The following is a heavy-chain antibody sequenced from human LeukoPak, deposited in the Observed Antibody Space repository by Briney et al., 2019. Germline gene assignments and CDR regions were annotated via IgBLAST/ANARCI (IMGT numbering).Heavy chain of an antibody. V-gene: IGHV3-30*18. CDR3: AKGRMMATITISFDY. D-gene: IGHD5-24*01. Sequence: GGSLRLSCAASGFTFSSYGMHWVRQAPGKGLEWVAVISYDGNTQYYADSVKGRFTISRDNSNNMLSLQMNSLKAEDTAVYYCAKGRMMATITISFDYWGRGTLVTVSS. J-gene: IGHJ4*02. CDR2: ISYDGNTQ. CDR1: GFTFSSYG.